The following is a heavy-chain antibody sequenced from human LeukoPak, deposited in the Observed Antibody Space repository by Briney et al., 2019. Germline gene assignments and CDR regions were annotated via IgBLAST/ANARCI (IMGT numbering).Heavy chain of an antibody. CDR3: ARFIAVAGRLDY. D-gene: IGHD6-19*01. J-gene: IGHJ4*02. CDR2: ISGSGGST. V-gene: IGHV3-23*01. Sequence: PGGSLRLSCAASGFTFSSYAMSWVRQAPGKGLEWVSAISGSGGSTYYADSVKGRFTISRDNSKNTLYLQMNSLRAEDTAVYYCARFIAVAGRLDYWGQGTLVTVSS. CDR1: GFTFSSYA.